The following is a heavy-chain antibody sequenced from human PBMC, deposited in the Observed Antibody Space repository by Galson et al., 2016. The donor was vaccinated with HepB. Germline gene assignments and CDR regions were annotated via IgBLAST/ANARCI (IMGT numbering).Heavy chain of an antibody. D-gene: IGHD1-26*01. CDR2: VSANNGNA. Sequence: SVKVSCKASGYTFTSYEINWVRQAPGQGLEWMGWVSANNGNANYAEKLRGRVTLTTDTSTNTAKMELRSLRSDDTAVYYCARASGSYYATALTDFWGQGTQVTVSS. CDR1: GYTFTSYE. V-gene: IGHV1-18*04. CDR3: ARASGSYYATALTDF. J-gene: IGHJ4*02.